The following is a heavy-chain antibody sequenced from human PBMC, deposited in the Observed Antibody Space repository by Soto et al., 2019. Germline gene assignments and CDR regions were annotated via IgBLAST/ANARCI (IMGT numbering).Heavy chain of an antibody. CDR2: ISSSGSTI. V-gene: IGHV3-48*03. Sequence: GGSLRLSCAASGFTFSSYEMNWVRQAPGKGLEWVSYISSSGSTIYYADSVKGRFTISRDNAKNSLYLQMNSLRAEDTAVYHCATHLPIAASKASYYYYGMDVWGQGTTVTVSS. CDR1: GFTFSSYE. J-gene: IGHJ6*02. D-gene: IGHD6-6*01. CDR3: ATHLPIAASKASYYYYGMDV.